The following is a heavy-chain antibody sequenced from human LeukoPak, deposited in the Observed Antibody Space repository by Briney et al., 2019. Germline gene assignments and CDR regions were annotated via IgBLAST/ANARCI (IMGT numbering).Heavy chain of an antibody. D-gene: IGHD2-15*01. J-gene: IGHJ3*02. CDR3: AKGSGGSSLDAFDI. CDR2: ISSSSSYI. Sequence: GGSLRLSCAASGFTFSSYSMNWVRQAPGKGLEWVSSISSSSSYIYYADSVKGRFTISRDNAKNSLYLQMDSLRAEDTAVYYCAKGSGGSSLDAFDIWGQGTMVTVSS. CDR1: GFTFSSYS. V-gene: IGHV3-21*04.